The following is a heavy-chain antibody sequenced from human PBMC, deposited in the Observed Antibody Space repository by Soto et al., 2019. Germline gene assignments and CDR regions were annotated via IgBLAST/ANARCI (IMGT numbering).Heavy chain of an antibody. CDR1: GFTFSSYE. J-gene: IGHJ3*02. D-gene: IGHD3-9*01. CDR2: ISSSGSTI. Sequence: GGSLRLSCAASGFTFSSYEMNWVRQAPGKGLEWVSYISSSGSTIYYADSVEGRFTISRDNAKNSLYLQMNSLRAEDTAVYYCARIYDILGAFDIWGQGTMVTVSS. V-gene: IGHV3-48*03. CDR3: ARIYDILGAFDI.